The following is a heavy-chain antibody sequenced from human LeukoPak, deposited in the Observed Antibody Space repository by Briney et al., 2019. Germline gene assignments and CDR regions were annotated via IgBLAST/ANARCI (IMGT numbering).Heavy chain of an antibody. V-gene: IGHV1-8*01. CDR1: GYTFTSYD. CDR3: ARLGVATIPGYYYYYYMDV. CDR2: MNPNSGNT. Sequence: ASVKVSCKASGYTFTSYDINWVRQATGQGLEWMGWMNPNSGNTGYAQKFQGRVTMTRNTSISTAYMELSSLRSEDTAVYYCARLGVATIPGYYYYYYMDVWGKGTTVTVSS. J-gene: IGHJ6*03. D-gene: IGHD5-24*01.